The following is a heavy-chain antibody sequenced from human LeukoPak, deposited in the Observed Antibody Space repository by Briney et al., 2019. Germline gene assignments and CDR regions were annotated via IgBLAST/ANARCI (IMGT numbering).Heavy chain of an antibody. CDR3: ARRMYYYDSSGYYSPYFDY. J-gene: IGHJ4*02. CDR2: ISYDGSNK. Sequence: PGRSLRLSCAASGFTFSSYAMHWVRQAPGKGLEWVAVISYDGSNKYYADSVKGRFTISRDNSKNTLYLQMNSLRAEDTAVYYCARRMYYYDSSGYYSPYFDYWGQGPLVTVSS. D-gene: IGHD3-22*01. CDR1: GFTFSSYA. V-gene: IGHV3-30-3*01.